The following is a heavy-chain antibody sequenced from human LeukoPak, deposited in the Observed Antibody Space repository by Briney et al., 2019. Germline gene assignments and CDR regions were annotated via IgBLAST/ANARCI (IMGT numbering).Heavy chain of an antibody. CDR3: ARGGSGYSYGKIDS. CDR2: IKQDGSET. V-gene: IGHV3-7*01. CDR1: GFTFSSYS. J-gene: IGHJ4*02. Sequence: GGSLRLSCAASGFTFSSYSMNWVRQAPGKGLEWVANIKQDGSETYCVGSVKGRFTISRDNAKNSLYLQMNSQRDEDTAVYYCARGGSGYSYGKIDSWGQGILVTVSS. D-gene: IGHD5-18*01.